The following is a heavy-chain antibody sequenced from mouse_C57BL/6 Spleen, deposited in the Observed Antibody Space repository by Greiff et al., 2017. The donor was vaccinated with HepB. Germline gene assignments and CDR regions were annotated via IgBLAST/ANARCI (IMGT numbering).Heavy chain of an antibody. Sequence: DVKLQESGPGLVKPSQSLSLTCSVTGYSITSGYYWNWIRQFPGNKLEWMGYISYDGSNNYNPSLKNRISITRDTSKNQFFLKLNSVTTEDTATYYCARETVAYYFDYWGQGTTLTVSS. V-gene: IGHV3-6*01. CDR3: ARETVAYYFDY. CDR1: GYSITSGYY. J-gene: IGHJ2*01. CDR2: ISYDGSN. D-gene: IGHD1-1*01.